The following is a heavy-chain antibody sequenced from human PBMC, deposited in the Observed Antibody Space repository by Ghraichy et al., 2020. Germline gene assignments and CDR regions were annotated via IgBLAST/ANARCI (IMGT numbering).Heavy chain of an antibody. CDR3: ARDKGRYCSGGSCYPIPGDY. CDR2: ISAYKGNT. D-gene: IGHD2-15*01. Sequence: ASVKVSCKASGYTFTSYGISCVRQAPGQGLEWMGWISAYKGNTNYAQKLQGRVTMTTDTSTSTAYMELRSLRSDDTAVYYCARDKGRYCSGGSCYPIPGDYWGQGTLVTVSS. CDR1: GYTFTSYG. J-gene: IGHJ4*02. V-gene: IGHV1-18*04.